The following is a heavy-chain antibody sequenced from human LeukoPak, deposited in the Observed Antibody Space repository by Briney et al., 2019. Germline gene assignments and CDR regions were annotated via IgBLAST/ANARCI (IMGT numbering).Heavy chain of an antibody. J-gene: IGHJ4*02. Sequence: GRSVRLSCAGSGFTSSSYAMHWVRQAPGKGLEWVAVISYDGSNKYYADSVKGRFTISRDNSKNTLYLQMNSLRAEDTAVYYCARDPGRVVAALDYWGQGTLVTVSS. D-gene: IGHD2-15*01. CDR1: GFTSSSYA. CDR3: ARDPGRVVAALDY. V-gene: IGHV3-30*04. CDR2: ISYDGSNK.